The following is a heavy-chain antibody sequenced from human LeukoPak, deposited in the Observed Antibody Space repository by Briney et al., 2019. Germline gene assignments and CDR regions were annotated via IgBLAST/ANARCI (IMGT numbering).Heavy chain of an antibody. J-gene: IGHJ4*02. CDR1: GFTFSSYS. Sequence: GGSLRLSCAASGFTFSSYSMNWVRQAPGKGLEWVSGFSGSGGSTYYADSVKGRFTISRDNSKNTLYLQMNSLRAEDTAVYYCAKDILLWFGESSPFDYWGQGTLVTVSS. CDR3: AKDILLWFGESSPFDY. D-gene: IGHD3-10*01. CDR2: FSGSGGST. V-gene: IGHV3-23*01.